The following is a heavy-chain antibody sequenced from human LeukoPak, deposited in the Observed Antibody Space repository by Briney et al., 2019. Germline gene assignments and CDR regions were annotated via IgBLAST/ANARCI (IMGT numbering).Heavy chain of an antibody. Sequence: GGSLRLSCAASGCTVSSNYMSWVRQAPGKGLEWVSVIYGGVNTVYADSVQGRFTISRDNSKNTLYLQMNSLRAEDTAVYYCAKSPKTGFLFDYWGKGTLVTVSS. CDR1: GCTVSSNY. V-gene: IGHV3-66*01. J-gene: IGHJ4*02. CDR2: IYGGVNT. D-gene: IGHD1-1*01. CDR3: AKSPKTGFLFDY.